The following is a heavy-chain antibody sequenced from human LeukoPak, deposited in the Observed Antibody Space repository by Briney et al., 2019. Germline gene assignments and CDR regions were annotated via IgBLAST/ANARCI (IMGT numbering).Heavy chain of an antibody. D-gene: IGHD2-15*01. J-gene: IGHJ4*02. CDR1: GFTFSSYW. V-gene: IGHV3-7*01. CDR3: ARDYRGYRAPYYFDY. CDR2: IKQDGSET. Sequence: QPGGSLRLSCAPSGFTFSSYWMSCVRHAPGRGLEWVANIKQDGSETHYVDSVKGRFNISRDNAKSSLYPQMNSLRAEDTAVYYCARDYRGYRAPYYFDYWGQGTLVTVSA.